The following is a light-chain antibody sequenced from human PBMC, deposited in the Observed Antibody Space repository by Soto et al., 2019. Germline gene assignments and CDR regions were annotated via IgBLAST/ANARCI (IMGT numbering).Light chain of an antibody. Sequence: QSALTQPPSVSGAPGQRVTISCTGSSSNNGAGYDVHWYQQLPGTAPKVLKYGKNNRPSGVPDRFSGSKSGTSASLAITGLQAEYEADYYCQSYDSSLSGFYVFGTGTKVTVL. V-gene: IGLV1-40*01. CDR2: GKN. J-gene: IGLJ1*01. CDR3: QSYDSSLSGFYV. CDR1: SSNNGAGYD.